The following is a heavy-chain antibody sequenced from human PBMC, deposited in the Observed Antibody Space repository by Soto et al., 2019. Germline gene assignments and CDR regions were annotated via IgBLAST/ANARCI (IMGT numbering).Heavy chain of an antibody. J-gene: IGHJ6*02. CDR2: ISSSGSTI. Sequence: GGSLRLSRAASVFTFSSYEMNWVRQAPGKGLEWVSYISSSGSTIYYADSVKGRFTISRDNAKNSLYLQMNSLRAEDTAIYYCARDSITIFGVVILSYYYYYGMDVWGQGTTVTVSS. D-gene: IGHD3-3*01. CDR3: ARDSITIFGVVILSYYYYYGMDV. CDR1: VFTFSSYE. V-gene: IGHV3-48*03.